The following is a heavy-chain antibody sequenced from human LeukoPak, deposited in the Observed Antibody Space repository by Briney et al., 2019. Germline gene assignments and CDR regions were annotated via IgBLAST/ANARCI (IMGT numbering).Heavy chain of an antibody. V-gene: IGHV3-9*01. J-gene: IGHJ4*02. D-gene: IGHD3-22*01. CDR2: ISWNSGSI. CDR1: GFTFDDYA. Sequence: GGSLRLSCAASGFTFDDYAMHWVRQAPGKGLEWVSGISWNSGSIGYADSVKGRFTISRDNAKNSLYLQMNSLRAEDTALYYCARDSGYYYYWGQGTLVTVSS. CDR3: ARDSGYYYY.